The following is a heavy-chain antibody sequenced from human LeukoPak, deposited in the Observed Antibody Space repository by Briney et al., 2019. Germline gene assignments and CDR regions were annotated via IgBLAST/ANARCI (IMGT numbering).Heavy chain of an antibody. D-gene: IGHD3-22*01. CDR2: FDPEDGET. CDR3: ARMGSSGYYYYYYMDV. V-gene: IGHV1-24*01. Sequence: ASVKVSCKVSGYTLTELSMHWVRQAPGKGLEWMGGFDPEDGETIYAQKFQGRVTMTEDTSTDTAYMELSSLRSEDTAVYYCARMGSSGYYYYYYMDVWGKGTTVTISS. CDR1: GYTLTELS. J-gene: IGHJ6*03.